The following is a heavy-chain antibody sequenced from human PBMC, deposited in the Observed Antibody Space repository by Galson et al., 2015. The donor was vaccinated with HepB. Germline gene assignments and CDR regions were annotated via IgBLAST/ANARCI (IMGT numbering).Heavy chain of an antibody. Sequence: SLRLSCAASGFTFRTYGMHWVRQAPGKGLEWVAVIWFDGSNKYYADSVKGRFTFSRDNSKNTLYLQINSLRAEDTAVYYCARGGLYDILTGRMDVWGQGTTVTVSS. CDR2: IWFDGSNK. V-gene: IGHV3-33*01. D-gene: IGHD3-9*01. CDR1: GFTFRTYG. CDR3: ARGGLYDILTGRMDV. J-gene: IGHJ6*02.